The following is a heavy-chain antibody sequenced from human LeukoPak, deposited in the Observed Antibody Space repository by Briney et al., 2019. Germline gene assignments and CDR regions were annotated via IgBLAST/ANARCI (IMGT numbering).Heavy chain of an antibody. V-gene: IGHV1-69*06. J-gene: IGHJ4*02. D-gene: IGHD6-19*01. CDR1: GGTFSSYA. CDR3: AMNTIAVAGTGGFDY. CDR2: IIPIFGTA. Sequence: VASVKVSCKASGGTFSSYAISWVRQAPGQGLEWMGGIIPIFGTANYAQKFQGRVTITADKSTSTAYMELSSLRSEDTAVYYCAMNTIAVAGTGGFDYWGQGTLVTVSS.